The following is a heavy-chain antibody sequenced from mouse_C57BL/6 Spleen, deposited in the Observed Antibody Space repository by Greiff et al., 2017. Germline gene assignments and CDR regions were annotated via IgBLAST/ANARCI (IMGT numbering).Heavy chain of an antibody. Sequence: QVQLQQPGAELVTPGASVKLSCKASGYTFTSYWMHWVKQRPGQGLEWIGEIDPSDSYTNYNQKFKGKSTLTVDKSSSTAYMQLSSLTSEDSAVYYCARRGTGVAYYFDYWGQGTTLTVSS. J-gene: IGHJ2*01. CDR3: ARRGTGVAYYFDY. CDR1: GYTFTSYW. D-gene: IGHD1-1*01. V-gene: IGHV1-69*01. CDR2: IDPSDSYT.